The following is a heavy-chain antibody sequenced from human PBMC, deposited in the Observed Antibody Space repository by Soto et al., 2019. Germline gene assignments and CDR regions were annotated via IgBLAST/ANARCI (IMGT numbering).Heavy chain of an antibody. CDR1: GGSISSSSYY. V-gene: IGHV4-39*01. CDR3: ARLPHCNADGCIFDP. CDR2: INYSGTT. J-gene: IGHJ5*02. Sequence: SETLSLTCTVSGGSISSSSYYWAWIRQPPGKGLEWIGSINYSGTTYYTGSLRSRLTMSVDTSKNQFSLNVNSVIAADTAVYYCARLPHCNADGCIFDPWGQGILVTVSS. D-gene: IGHD2-15*01.